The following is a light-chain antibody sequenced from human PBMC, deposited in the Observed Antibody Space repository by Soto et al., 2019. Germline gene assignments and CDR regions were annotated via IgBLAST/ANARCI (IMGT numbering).Light chain of an antibody. CDR3: QQPSNWPPIT. J-gene: IGKJ5*01. Sequence: EIVLTQSPATLSLSPGERATLSCRASQSVSSYLAWYQQKPGQAPRLLIYDASNRATGIPARFSGSGSGTDFTLTLISLEPEDLAVYYCQQPSNWPPITFGQGTRLEMK. CDR1: QSVSSY. CDR2: DAS. V-gene: IGKV3-11*01.